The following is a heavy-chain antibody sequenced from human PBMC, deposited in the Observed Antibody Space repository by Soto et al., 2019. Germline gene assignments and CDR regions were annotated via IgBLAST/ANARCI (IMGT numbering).Heavy chain of an antibody. CDR2: IIPLLGTT. V-gene: IGHV1-69*06. Sequence: QEELVQSGAEVKKPGSSVNVSCKASEGTFSSYSITWVRQAPGQRLEWMGEIIPLLGTTNYAQKFQGRVTITGVKSTSTIYMGLSSLRSDDTAVYYCARDPVDLFGYMDVWGQGTTVTVSS. D-gene: IGHD6-25*01. CDR3: ARDPVDLFGYMDV. CDR1: EGTFSSYS. J-gene: IGHJ6*02.